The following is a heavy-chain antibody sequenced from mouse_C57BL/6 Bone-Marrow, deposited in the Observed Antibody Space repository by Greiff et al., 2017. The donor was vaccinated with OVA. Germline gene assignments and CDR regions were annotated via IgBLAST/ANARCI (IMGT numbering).Heavy chain of an antibody. J-gene: IGHJ3*01. CDR2: IYPRSGNT. Sequence: QVQLQQSGAELARPGASVKLSCKASGYTFTSYGISWVKQRTGQGLEWIGEIYPRSGNTYSNEKFKGKATLTADKSSSTAYMELRSLTSEDSAVYFCARRYYGSRRAWFAYWGQGTLVTVSA. D-gene: IGHD1-1*01. CDR1: GYTFTSYG. CDR3: ARRYYGSRRAWFAY. V-gene: IGHV1-81*01.